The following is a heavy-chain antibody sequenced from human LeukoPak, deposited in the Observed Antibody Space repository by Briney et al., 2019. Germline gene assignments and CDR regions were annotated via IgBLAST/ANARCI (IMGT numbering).Heavy chain of an antibody. CDR3: ARGLLLRYGWFDP. V-gene: IGHV1-2*02. D-gene: IGHD2-21*02. J-gene: IGHJ5*02. Sequence: GASVKVSCKASGYTFTGYYMHWVRQAPGQGLEWMGWINPNSGGTNYAQKFQGRVTMTRDTSISTAYMELSRLRSDDTAVYYCARGLLLRYGWFDPWGQGTLVTVSS. CDR2: INPNSGGT. CDR1: GYTFTGYY.